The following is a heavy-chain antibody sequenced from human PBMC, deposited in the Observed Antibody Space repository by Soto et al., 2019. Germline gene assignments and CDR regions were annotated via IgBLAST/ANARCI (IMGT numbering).Heavy chain of an antibody. V-gene: IGHV5-51*01. CDR3: VRGASGSSGYFDL. CDR2: VYPGDFNV. J-gene: IGHJ4*02. Sequence: GESLKIACQVSVFRFNCYWIGWVRQMPGKGLEWVAIVYPGDFNVRYSPSFEGRVTISADRSIATAFLQWTRLNPSDTGIYFCVRGASGSSGYFDLWGLGTVVTVSS. CDR1: VFRFNCYW. D-gene: IGHD1-26*01.